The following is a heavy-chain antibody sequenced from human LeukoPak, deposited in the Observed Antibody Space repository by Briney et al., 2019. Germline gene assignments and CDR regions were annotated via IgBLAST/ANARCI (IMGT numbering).Heavy chain of an antibody. J-gene: IGHJ5*02. V-gene: IGHV3-15*01. Sequence: GGSLRLSCAASGFTFSDAWMSRVRQAPGKGLEWVGRIKTKTDGGTTDYAAPVKGRFTISRDDSKNTLYLQMNSLRAEDTAVYYCAKDGTSGWYVGNWFDPWGQGTLVTVSS. D-gene: IGHD6-19*01. CDR3: AKDGTSGWYVGNWFDP. CDR1: GFTFSDAW. CDR2: IKTKTDGGTT.